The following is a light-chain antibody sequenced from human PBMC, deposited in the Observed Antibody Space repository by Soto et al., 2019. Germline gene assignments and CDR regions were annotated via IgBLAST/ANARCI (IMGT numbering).Light chain of an antibody. CDR1: QSVSSSY. CDR3: QQYGSSPNT. V-gene: IGKV3-20*01. J-gene: IGKJ1*01. CDR2: GAS. Sequence: IELTQSPATLSLSPGESDTLSCRSSQSVSSSYLAWYQQKPGQAPRLLIYGASSRATGIPDRFSGSGSGTGFTLTINRLEPEDFAVYYCQQYGSSPNTFGQGPKVDIK.